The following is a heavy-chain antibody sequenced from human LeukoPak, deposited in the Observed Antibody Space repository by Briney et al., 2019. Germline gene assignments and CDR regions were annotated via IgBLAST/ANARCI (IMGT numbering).Heavy chain of an antibody. CDR3: TRQGSGYF. CDR2: IGSKANSYAT. J-gene: IGHJ4*02. CDR1: GFTFSGSA. D-gene: IGHD3-22*01. V-gene: IGHV3-73*01. Sequence: GGSLRLSCAASGFTFSGSAMHWVRQASGKGLEWVGRIGSKANSYATAYAASVKGRFTISRDDSKNTAYLQMNSLKTEDTAVYYCTRQGSGYFWGQGTLVTVSS.